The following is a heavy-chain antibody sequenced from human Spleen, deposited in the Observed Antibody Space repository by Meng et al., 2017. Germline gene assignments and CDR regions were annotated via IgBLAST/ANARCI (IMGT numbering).Heavy chain of an antibody. Sequence: QVQPVQSGPEVKKPGASVKVSCKASDYTFTGYGVSWVRQAPGQGLEWMAWLGAHDGDTSHAPKFQGRVTVSADGPTATAYTELRSLRSDDTAVYYCARGTPGRSYSDYWGQGTLVTVSS. J-gene: IGHJ4*02. CDR3: ARGTPGRSYSDY. V-gene: IGHV1-18*01. CDR2: LGAHDGDT. D-gene: IGHD3-10*01. CDR1: DYTFTGYG.